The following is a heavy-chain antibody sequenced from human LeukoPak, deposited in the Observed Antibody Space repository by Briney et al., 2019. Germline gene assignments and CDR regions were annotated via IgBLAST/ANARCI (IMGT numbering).Heavy chain of an antibody. D-gene: IGHD6-13*01. J-gene: IGHJ3*02. CDR3: ARADTASSSWTIDI. Sequence: PGGSLRLSCAASGFTFINYNMNWVRQVPGKGLEWVSSISSRSNYIYYVDSVKGRFTISRDNAKNSLFLQMNSLRAEDTAVYFCARADTASSSWTIDIWGQGTMVTVSS. V-gene: IGHV3-21*01. CDR1: GFTFINYN. CDR2: ISSRSNYI.